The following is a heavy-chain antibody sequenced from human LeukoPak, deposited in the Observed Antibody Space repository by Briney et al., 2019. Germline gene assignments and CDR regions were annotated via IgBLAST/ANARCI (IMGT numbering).Heavy chain of an antibody. J-gene: IGHJ4*02. CDR2: MNPNRGDT. V-gene: IGHV1-2*02. D-gene: IGHD2-15*01. CDR3: GRRRIDCSDTGCYVDY. Sequence: GSVKVSCKASGYTFTGYYIHWMRQAPGQGLEWMGWMNPNRGDTSYAQKFQGRVTMTRDTPINTAYMELSGLTSGDTAVYYCGRRRIDCSDTGCYVDYWGQGTLVTVSS. CDR1: GYTFTGYY.